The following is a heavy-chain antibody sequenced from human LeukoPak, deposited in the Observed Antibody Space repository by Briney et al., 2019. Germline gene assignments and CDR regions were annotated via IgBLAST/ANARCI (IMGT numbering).Heavy chain of an antibody. D-gene: IGHD6-19*01. Sequence: SVKVSCKASGYTFTSYGISWVRQAPGQGLEWMGGIIPIFGTANYAQKFQGRVTITADESTSTAYMELSSLRSEDTAVYYCARDLTYSSGWYPDAFDIWGQGTMVTVSS. V-gene: IGHV1-69*13. CDR2: IIPIFGTA. J-gene: IGHJ3*02. CDR3: ARDLTYSSGWYPDAFDI. CDR1: GYTFTSYG.